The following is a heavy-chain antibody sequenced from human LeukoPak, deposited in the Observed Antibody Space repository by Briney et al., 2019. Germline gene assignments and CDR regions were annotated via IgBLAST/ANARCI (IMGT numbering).Heavy chain of an antibody. D-gene: IGHD3-22*01. V-gene: IGHV1-69*05. CDR1: GGTFSSYA. CDR2: IIPIFGTA. Sequence: SVKVSCKASGGTFSSYAISWVRQAPGQGLEWMGGIIPIFGTANYAQKFQGRVTITTDESTSTAYMELSSLRSEDTAVYYCARVGYYYDSSGYSWPNWGQGTLVTVSS. J-gene: IGHJ4*02. CDR3: ARVGYYYDSSGYSWPN.